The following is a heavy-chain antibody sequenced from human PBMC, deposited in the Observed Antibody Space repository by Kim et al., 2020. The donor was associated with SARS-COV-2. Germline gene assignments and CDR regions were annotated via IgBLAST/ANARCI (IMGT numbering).Heavy chain of an antibody. D-gene: IGHD6-19*01. CDR3: ASPAGGIAVAAAFDI. J-gene: IGHJ3*02. Sequence: QKFQGRVTITADESTSTAYMELSSLRSEDTAVYYCASPAGGIAVAAAFDIWGQGTMVTVSS. V-gene: IGHV1-69*01.